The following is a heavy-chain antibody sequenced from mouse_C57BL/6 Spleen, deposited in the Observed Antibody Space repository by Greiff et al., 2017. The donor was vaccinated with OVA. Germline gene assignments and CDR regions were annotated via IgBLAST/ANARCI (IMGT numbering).Heavy chain of an antibody. Sequence: QVQLKQSGPELVKPGASVKISCKASGYAFSSSWMNWVKQRPGKGLEWIGRIYPGDGDTNYNGKFKGKATLTADKSSSTAYMQLSSLTSEDSAVYFCAREGPYGNYGAMDYWGQGTSVTVSS. J-gene: IGHJ4*01. CDR3: AREGPYGNYGAMDY. V-gene: IGHV1-82*01. CDR1: GYAFSSSW. CDR2: IYPGDGDT. D-gene: IGHD2-1*01.